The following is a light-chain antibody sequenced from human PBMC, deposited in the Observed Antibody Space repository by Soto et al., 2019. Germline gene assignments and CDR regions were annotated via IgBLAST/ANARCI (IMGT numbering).Light chain of an antibody. Sequence: ENVLTQSPGTLSLSPGESTTLSCRASQSVGRNFLAWYQQKPGRAPRLLIHGASYRATGIPDRFSGSGSETDFTLTISRLEPEDSAAYYCHQYAASPLTFGGGIKVEIK. CDR3: HQYAASPLT. J-gene: IGKJ4*01. V-gene: IGKV3-20*01. CDR1: QSVGRNF. CDR2: GAS.